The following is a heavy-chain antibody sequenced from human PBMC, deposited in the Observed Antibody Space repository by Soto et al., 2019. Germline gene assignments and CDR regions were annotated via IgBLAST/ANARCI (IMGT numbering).Heavy chain of an antibody. D-gene: IGHD2-8*01. CDR3: ANTEAYCSNGVCVPS. V-gene: IGHV3-23*01. CDR1: GFTLSSYA. CDR2: ISGSGGST. J-gene: IGHJ4*02. Sequence: GGPLRLSCAASGFTLSSYAMSWVRQAPGKGLELVSAISGSGGSTYYADSVKGRFTIPRDNSKNTLYLQMNSLRAEDTAVYYCANTEAYCSNGVCVPSRGQGTLVTVSS.